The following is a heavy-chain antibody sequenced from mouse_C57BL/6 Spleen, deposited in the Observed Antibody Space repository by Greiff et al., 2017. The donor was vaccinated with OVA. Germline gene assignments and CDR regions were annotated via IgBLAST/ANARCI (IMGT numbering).Heavy chain of an antibody. CDR3: ARRNYFDWYFDV. CDR1: GYSITSGYY. J-gene: IGHJ1*03. Sequence: EVQLVESGPGLVKPSQSLSLTCSVTGYSITSGYYWNWIRQFPGNKLEWMGYISYDGSNNYNPSLKNRISITRDTSKNQFFLKLNSVTTEDTATYYCARRNYFDWYFDVWGTGTTVTVSS. CDR2: ISYDGSN. V-gene: IGHV3-6*01. D-gene: IGHD2-1*01.